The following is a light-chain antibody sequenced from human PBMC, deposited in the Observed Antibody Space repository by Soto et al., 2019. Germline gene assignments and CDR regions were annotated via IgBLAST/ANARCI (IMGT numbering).Light chain of an antibody. CDR2: DAS. Sequence: EIVLTQSPATLSLSAGERATLSCRASQTVTSHLAWYQQKPGQAPRLLIYDASNRATGIPARFSGSGSGTDFALTISSLEPEDFAVYYCQQRSNWPYTFGQGTKLEIK. V-gene: IGKV3-11*01. J-gene: IGKJ2*01. CDR3: QQRSNWPYT. CDR1: QTVTSH.